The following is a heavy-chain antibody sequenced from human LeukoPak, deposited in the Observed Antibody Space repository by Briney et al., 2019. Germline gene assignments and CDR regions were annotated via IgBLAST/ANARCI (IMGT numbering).Heavy chain of an antibody. V-gene: IGHV3-74*01. CDR3: IRGTVGAPGNDY. J-gene: IGHJ4*02. Sequence: GGSLRLSCAASGFTFSSYWMHWVRQAPGKGLVWVSRIDTDGSFTSYADSVKGRFTISRDNAKNTLYLQMSRLGAEDTAVYYCIRGTVGAPGNDYWGQGTLVTVSS. CDR1: GFTFSSYW. CDR2: IDTDGSFT. D-gene: IGHD1-26*01.